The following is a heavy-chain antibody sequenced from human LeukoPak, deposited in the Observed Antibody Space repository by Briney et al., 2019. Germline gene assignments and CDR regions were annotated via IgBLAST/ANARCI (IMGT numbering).Heavy chain of an antibody. V-gene: IGHV3-9*01. D-gene: IGHD2/OR15-2a*01. J-gene: IGHJ6*03. Sequence: PGGSLRLSCAASGFTFDDYAMHWVRQAPGKGLEWVSGISWNSGSIGYADSVKGRFTISRDNAKNTLYLQMNSLRAEDTAVYYCASQQSFHYYYMDVWGKGTTVTVSS. CDR3: ASQQSFHYYYMDV. CDR2: ISWNSGSI. CDR1: GFTFDDYA.